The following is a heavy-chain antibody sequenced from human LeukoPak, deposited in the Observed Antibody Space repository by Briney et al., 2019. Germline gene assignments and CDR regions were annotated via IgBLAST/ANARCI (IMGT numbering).Heavy chain of an antibody. CDR1: GYPISSGYF. D-gene: IGHD6-13*01. CDR2: AYYSGSS. Sequence: SETLSLTCTVSGYPISSGYFWGWIRQPPGKGLEWIGSAYYSGSSYYNPPLKSRVTISVDTSKNQFSLKLSSVTAADTAVYYCAREDTAAAGIDYWGQGTLVTVSS. CDR3: AREDTAAAGIDY. V-gene: IGHV4-38-2*02. J-gene: IGHJ4*02.